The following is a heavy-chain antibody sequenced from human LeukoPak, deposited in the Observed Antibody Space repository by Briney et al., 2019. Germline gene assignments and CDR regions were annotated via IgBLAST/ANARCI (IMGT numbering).Heavy chain of an antibody. CDR2: MNPKRGKT. Sequence: ASVKVSCKASGYTFTSYDIIWVRQATGQGGEWMGWMNPKRGKTGYAQKFQGRGTMTRNTSISTAYMELSSLRSEDTAVYYCARANPYSRWVYDFWGQGTLVTVSS. D-gene: IGHD1-26*01. CDR3: ARANPYSRWVYDF. CDR1: GYTFTSYD. V-gene: IGHV1-8*01. J-gene: IGHJ4*02.